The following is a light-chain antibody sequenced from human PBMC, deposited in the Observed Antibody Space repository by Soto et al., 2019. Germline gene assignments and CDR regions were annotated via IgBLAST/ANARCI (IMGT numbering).Light chain of an antibody. CDR2: KAS. CDR3: QHYNSYSEA. CDR1: QTISSW. Sequence: DIQMTQSPSTLSVSVVDRVTITCRASQTISSWLAWYQQKPGKAPKLLIYKASTLKSGVPSRFSGSGSGTEFTLTISSLQPDDFATYYCQHYNSYSEAFGQGTKV. J-gene: IGKJ1*01. V-gene: IGKV1-5*03.